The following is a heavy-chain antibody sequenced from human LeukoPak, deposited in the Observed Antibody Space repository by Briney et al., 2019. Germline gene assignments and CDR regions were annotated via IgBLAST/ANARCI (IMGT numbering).Heavy chain of an antibody. CDR2: IKQDGSEQ. CDR3: ARVRYFDWLNNWFDP. Sequence: GGSLRLSCAASGFTLNSYAMNWVRQAPGKGLEWVANIKQDGSEQYNVDSVKGRFTISRDNAKNSLYLQMNSLRADDTAVYYCARVRYFDWLNNWFDPWGQGALVTVSS. J-gene: IGHJ5*02. CDR1: GFTLNSYA. D-gene: IGHD3-9*01. V-gene: IGHV3-7*01.